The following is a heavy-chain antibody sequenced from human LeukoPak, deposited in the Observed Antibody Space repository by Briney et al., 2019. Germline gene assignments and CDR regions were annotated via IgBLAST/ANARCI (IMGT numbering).Heavy chain of an antibody. D-gene: IGHD2-21*02. J-gene: IGHJ4*02. CDR1: GYTFTTYH. Sequence: ASVKLSCETSGYTFTTYHVNWVRQATGQGLEWMGWMNPNTGDSGYAQKFQGRVTITRDTSISTAYMELSSLRSEDTAVYFCAKSSWLTASGYDYWGQGTRVTVSS. CDR2: MNPNTGDS. CDR3: AKSSWLTASGYDY. V-gene: IGHV1-8*03.